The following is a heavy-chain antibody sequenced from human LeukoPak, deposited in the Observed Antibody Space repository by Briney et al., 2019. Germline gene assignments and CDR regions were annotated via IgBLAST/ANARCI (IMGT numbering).Heavy chain of an antibody. J-gene: IGHJ3*02. CDR3: ARRSYVGSTSAFDI. CDR1: GYSVANYW. V-gene: IGHV5-51*01. Sequence: GESLKISCKDIGYSVANYWFGWVRQMPGKGLEWIGVTYPGDSDTKYSPSFQGHVTFSADKSVSTAYLQWSSLRASDTAMYYCARRSYVGSTSAFDIWGQGTMVTVSS. CDR2: TYPGDSDT. D-gene: IGHD1-26*01.